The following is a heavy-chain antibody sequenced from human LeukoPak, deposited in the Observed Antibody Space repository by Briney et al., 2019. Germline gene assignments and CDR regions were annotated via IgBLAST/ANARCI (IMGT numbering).Heavy chain of an antibody. Sequence: GGSLRLSCAASGFTFSSYGMHWVRQAPGKGLEWVAVIWYDGSNKYYADSVKGQLTISRDNSKNTLYLQMNSLRAEDTAVYYCAKEQRWLQAELDYWGQGTLVTVSS. CDR2: IWYDGSNK. V-gene: IGHV3-33*06. CDR3: AKEQRWLQAELDY. CDR1: GFTFSSYG. D-gene: IGHD5-24*01. J-gene: IGHJ4*02.